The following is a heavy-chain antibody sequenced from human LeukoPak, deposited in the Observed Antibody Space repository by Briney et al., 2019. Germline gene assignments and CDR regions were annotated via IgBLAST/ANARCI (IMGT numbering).Heavy chain of an antibody. V-gene: IGHV3-23*01. D-gene: IGHD3-3*01. Sequence: GGSLRLSCAASGFTFSNYAMSWVRQAPAKGLEWVSALSSSGGDTFYADSVKGRFTISRDNSKNTLYLQMNSLRAEDTAVYYCARDRVGATYYDFWSGTVDGMDVWGQGTTVTVSS. CDR2: LSSSGGDT. CDR1: GFTFSNYA. CDR3: ARDRVGATYYDFWSGTVDGMDV. J-gene: IGHJ6*02.